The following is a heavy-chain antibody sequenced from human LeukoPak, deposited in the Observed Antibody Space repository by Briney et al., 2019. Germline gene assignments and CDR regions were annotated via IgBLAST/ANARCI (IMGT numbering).Heavy chain of an antibody. J-gene: IGHJ6*02. V-gene: IGHV6-1*01. CDR2: TYYRSKWYY. CDR3: ARDPGYYYAMAV. Sequence: SQTLSLTCAISGDSVSSNTAAWNWVRQSPSRGLEWLGRTYYRSKWYYAYATSVSSRIAINPDTSKNLFSLQLNSVTPEDTAVYYCARDPGYYYAMAVWGQGPRSPSP. CDR1: GDSVSSNTAA. D-gene: IGHD2-15*01.